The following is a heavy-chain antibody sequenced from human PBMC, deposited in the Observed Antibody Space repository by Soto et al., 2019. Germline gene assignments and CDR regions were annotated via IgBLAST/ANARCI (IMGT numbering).Heavy chain of an antibody. CDR3: ARGGLRGQWVVADDAFDI. D-gene: IGHD5-12*01. CDR1: GFTFSSYS. V-gene: IGHV3-48*02. J-gene: IGHJ3*02. CDR2: ISSSSSTI. Sequence: EVQLVESGGGLVQPGGSLRLSCAASGFTFSSYSMNWVRQAPGKGLEWVSYISSSSSTIYYADSVKGRFTISRDNAKNSLYLQMNSLRDEDTAVYYCARGGLRGQWVVADDAFDIWGQGTMVTVSS.